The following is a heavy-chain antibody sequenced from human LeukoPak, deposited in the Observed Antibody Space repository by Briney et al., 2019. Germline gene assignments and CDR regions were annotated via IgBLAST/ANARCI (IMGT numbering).Heavy chain of an antibody. J-gene: IGHJ4*02. CDR1: GDSISTYY. D-gene: IGHD5-18*01. V-gene: IGHV4-59*01. Sequence: SETLSLTCSVSGDSISTYYWSWIRQPPGKALEWIGYVYYSGSTDYNPSLKGRVTISVDTSKKQFSLNLNSVTAADTAVYYCSASKQLWLRGLFDYWGQGTLVTVSS. CDR3: SASKQLWLRGLFDY. CDR2: VYYSGST.